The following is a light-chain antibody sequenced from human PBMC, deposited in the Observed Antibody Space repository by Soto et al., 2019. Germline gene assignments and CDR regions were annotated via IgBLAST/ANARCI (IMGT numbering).Light chain of an antibody. CDR1: QSVSSSY. Sequence: EIVLTQSPGTLSLSPGERATLSCRASQSVSSSYLAWYQQKPGKAPRLLIYGASSRATGIPDSFSGSGSGTDFTLTISRLEPEDFAVYYCQQYGSSPTFGQGTRLEIK. J-gene: IGKJ5*01. CDR2: GAS. V-gene: IGKV3-20*01. CDR3: QQYGSSPT.